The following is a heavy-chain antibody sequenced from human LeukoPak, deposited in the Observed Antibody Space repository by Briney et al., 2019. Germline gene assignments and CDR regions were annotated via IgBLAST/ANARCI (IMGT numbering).Heavy chain of an antibody. CDR2: MNPNSGNT. D-gene: IGHD6-13*01. CDR3: ATGENSRSSWAYYYYYYMDV. V-gene: IGHV1-8*01. Sequence: ASVKVSCKASGYTFTSYDINWVRQATGQGLEWMGWMNPNSGNTGYAQKLQGRVTMTRNTSISTAYMELSSLRSEDTAVYYCATGENSRSSWAYYYYYYMDVWGKGTTVTISS. J-gene: IGHJ6*03. CDR1: GYTFTSYD.